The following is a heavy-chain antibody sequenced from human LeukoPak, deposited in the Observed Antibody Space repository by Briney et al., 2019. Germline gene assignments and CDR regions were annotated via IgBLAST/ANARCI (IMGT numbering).Heavy chain of an antibody. V-gene: IGHV3-64*01. J-gene: IGHJ4*02. CDR2: ISTNGGST. Sequence: GGSLRLSCAASGFTFTNYAMHWVRQAPGRGLEYVSGISTNGGSTYYANSVKGRYTISRDNSKNTLYLQMGSLRAEDMAVYYCARESAGSCSSTACAPDFEYWGQGALVTVSS. CDR3: ARESAGSCSSTACAPDFEY. D-gene: IGHD2-2*01. CDR1: GFTFTNYA.